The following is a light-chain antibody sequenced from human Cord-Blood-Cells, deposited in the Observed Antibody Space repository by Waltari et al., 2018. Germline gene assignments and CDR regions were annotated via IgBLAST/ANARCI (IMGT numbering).Light chain of an antibody. CDR1: KSISSY. Sequence: DIQMPQPPSSLPASVGDRVTITCRASKSISSYLNWYQQKPGKAPKLLIYAASSLQSGVPSRFSGSGSGTDFTLTISSLQPEDFATYYCQQSYSTPYTFGQGTKLEIK. CDR3: QQSYSTPYT. CDR2: AAS. V-gene: IGKV1-39*01. J-gene: IGKJ2*01.